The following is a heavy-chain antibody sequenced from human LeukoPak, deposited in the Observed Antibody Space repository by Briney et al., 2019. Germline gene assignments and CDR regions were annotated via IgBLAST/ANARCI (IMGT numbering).Heavy chain of an antibody. V-gene: IGHV3-74*01. CDR3: ARGDYGDAPDWYFDL. CDR2: INSDGSST. Sequence: PGGSLRLSCAASGFTFSSYWMHWVRQAPGKGLVWVSRINSDGSSTSYADSVKGRFTISRDNAKNTLYLQMNSLRAEDTAVYYCARGDYGDAPDWYFDLWGRGTLVTVSS. J-gene: IGHJ2*01. D-gene: IGHD4-17*01. CDR1: GFTFSSYW.